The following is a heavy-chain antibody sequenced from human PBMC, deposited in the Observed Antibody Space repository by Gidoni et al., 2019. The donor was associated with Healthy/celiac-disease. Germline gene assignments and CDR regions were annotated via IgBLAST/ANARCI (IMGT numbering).Heavy chain of an antibody. CDR3: AKESCGGDCYVPYYFDY. CDR1: GCTFDDYT. Sequence: EVQLVESGGVVVQPGGFLRLSCAASGCTFDDYTMHWVRQAPGKGLEWVSLISWDGGSTYYADSVKGRFTISRDNSKNSLYLQMNSLRTEDTALYYCAKESCGGDCYVPYYFDYWGQGTLVTVSS. V-gene: IGHV3-43*01. D-gene: IGHD2-21*02. CDR2: ISWDGGST. J-gene: IGHJ4*02.